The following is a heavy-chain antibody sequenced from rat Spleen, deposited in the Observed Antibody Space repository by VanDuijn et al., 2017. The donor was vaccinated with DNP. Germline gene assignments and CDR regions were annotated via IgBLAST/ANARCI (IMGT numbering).Heavy chain of an antibody. D-gene: IGHD3-1*01. CDR3: ARLALDY. CDR1: GFTFSNYG. Sequence: EVQLVESGGGLVQPGRSLKLSCAASGFTFSNYGMAWVRQAPTKGLEWVATISYDGSSTYYRDSVKGRFTISRDNAKSTLYLQMDSLRSEDTATYYCARLALDYWGQGVMVTVSS. J-gene: IGHJ2*01. CDR2: ISYDGSST. V-gene: IGHV5-29*01.